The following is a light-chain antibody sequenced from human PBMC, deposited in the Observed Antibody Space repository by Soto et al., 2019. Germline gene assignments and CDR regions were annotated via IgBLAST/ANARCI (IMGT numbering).Light chain of an antibody. Sequence: IVLTQSPGTLSLSPGERGALSCRASQSVSSNYVAWYQQKPGQAPRLLISGASNRATGTPDRFRGSGSGTVFTLTITRLEPEDFAVYYCHQYGSAPWTFGQGTKVEIK. J-gene: IGKJ1*01. CDR1: QSVSSNY. CDR3: HQYGSAPWT. V-gene: IGKV3-20*01. CDR2: GAS.